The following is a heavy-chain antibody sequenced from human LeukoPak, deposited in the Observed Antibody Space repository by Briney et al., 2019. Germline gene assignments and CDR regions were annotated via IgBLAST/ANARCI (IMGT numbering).Heavy chain of an antibody. CDR3: ARDSAMSPLDY. CDR1: GFTFSSFG. J-gene: IGHJ4*02. CDR2: ISSSGSTI. V-gene: IGHV3-48*04. D-gene: IGHD5-18*01. Sequence: GGSLRLSCAASGFTFSSFGMHWVRQAPGKGLEWVSYISSSGSTIYYADSVKGRFTISRDNAKNSLYLQMNSLRAEDTAVYYCARDSAMSPLDYWGQGTLVTVSS.